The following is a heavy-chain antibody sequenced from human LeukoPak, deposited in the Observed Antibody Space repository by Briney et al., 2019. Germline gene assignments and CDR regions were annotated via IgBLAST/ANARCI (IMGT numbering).Heavy chain of an antibody. D-gene: IGHD1-26*01. Sequence: GGSLRLSCAASGFTFSSSAMSWVRQVPGKGLEWVSAISGSGDRTHYADSVKGRFTISRDNSKNTLYLQINSLRAEDTAVYYCAKPSSGNYPPTGYWGQGTLVTVSS. J-gene: IGHJ4*02. V-gene: IGHV3-23*01. CDR3: AKPSSGNYPPTGY. CDR1: GFTFSSSA. CDR2: ISGSGDRT.